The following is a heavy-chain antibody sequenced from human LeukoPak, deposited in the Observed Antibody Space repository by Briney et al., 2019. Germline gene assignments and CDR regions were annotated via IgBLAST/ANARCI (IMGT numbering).Heavy chain of an antibody. Sequence: PSETLSLTCTISGYSISSGYYWGWIRQPPGKGLEWIGRIYTSGSTNYNPSLKSRVTMSVDTSKNQFSLKLSSVTAADTAVYYCARHLGSSWDYYYYMDVWGKGTTVTVSS. D-gene: IGHD6-13*01. CDR2: IYTSGST. CDR3: ARHLGSSWDYYYYMDV. V-gene: IGHV4-38-2*02. J-gene: IGHJ6*03. CDR1: GYSISSGYY.